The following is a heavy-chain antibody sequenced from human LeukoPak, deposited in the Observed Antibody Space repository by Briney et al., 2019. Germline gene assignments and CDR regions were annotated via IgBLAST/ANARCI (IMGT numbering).Heavy chain of an antibody. CDR1: GFSLSSSGVG. J-gene: IGHJ4*02. Sequence: SGPTLVEPTQTLTLTCTFSGFSLSSSGVGVGWILQPPGKALGWLAVIYWDDDKRYNPSLKSRLTIFKDTSKNQVLLKMTNMDPVDTGTYYCAHRRPGHLTGWDNSYFDNWGPGTLVTVSS. V-gene: IGHV2-5*02. CDR3: AHRRPGHLTGWDNSYFDN. CDR2: IYWDDDK. D-gene: IGHD1/OR15-1a*01.